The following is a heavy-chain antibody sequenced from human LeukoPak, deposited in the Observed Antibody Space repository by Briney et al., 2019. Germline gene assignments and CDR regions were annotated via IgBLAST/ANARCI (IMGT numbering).Heavy chain of an antibody. D-gene: IGHD5-12*01. CDR1: GFTFSDYG. V-gene: IGHV3-48*02. CDR3: ARAMRSGYDY. J-gene: IGHJ4*02. Sequence: GGSLRLSCAASGFTFSDYGMNWVRQAPGKRLEWVSYISSSSDSIYYADSAKGRFTISRDNAENSLYLQMNSLRDEDTAVYFCARAMRSGYDYWGQGTPVTVSS. CDR2: ISSSSDSI.